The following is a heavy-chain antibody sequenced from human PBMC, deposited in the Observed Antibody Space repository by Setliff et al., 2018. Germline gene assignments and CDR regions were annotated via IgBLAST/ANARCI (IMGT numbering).Heavy chain of an antibody. CDR3: AKNGGDIVVVPAAPIDY. J-gene: IGHJ4*02. CDR1: GFTFSSYW. Sequence: PGGSLRLSCAASGFTFSSYWMSWVRQAPGKGLEWVANIKQDGSEKYYVDSVKGRFTISRDNAKNSLYLQMNSLRAEDTAVYYCAKNGGDIVVVPAAPIDYWGQGTLVTVSS. CDR2: IKQDGSEK. V-gene: IGHV3-7*01. D-gene: IGHD2-2*01.